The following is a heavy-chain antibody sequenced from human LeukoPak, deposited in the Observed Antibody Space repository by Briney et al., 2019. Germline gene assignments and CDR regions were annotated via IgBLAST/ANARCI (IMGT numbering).Heavy chain of an antibody. CDR3: AKGKRHLGSSWYSLYFDY. V-gene: IGHV3-23*01. CDR1: GFTFSSYA. CDR2: ISGSGGST. D-gene: IGHD6-13*01. Sequence: PGGSLRLSCAASGFTFSSYAMSWVRQAPGKGLEWVSAISGSGGSTYYADSVKGRFTISRDNSKNTLYLQMNSLRAEDTAVYYCAKGKRHLGSSWYSLYFDYWGQGTLVTVSS. J-gene: IGHJ4*02.